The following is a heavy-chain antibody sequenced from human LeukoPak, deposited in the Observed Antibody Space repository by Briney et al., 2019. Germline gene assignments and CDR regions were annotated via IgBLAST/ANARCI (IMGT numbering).Heavy chain of an antibody. J-gene: IGHJ4*02. Sequence: GGSLRLSCAASGFTFSSYAMSWVRQAPGKGLEWVSAISGSGGTTYYADSVKGRFTISRDNSKNTLYLQVSSLRAEDTAVYYCAKELDFWGDYLAYWGQGTLVTVCS. D-gene: IGHD3-3*01. V-gene: IGHV3-23*01. CDR3: AKELDFWGDYLAY. CDR1: GFTFSSYA. CDR2: ISGSGGTT.